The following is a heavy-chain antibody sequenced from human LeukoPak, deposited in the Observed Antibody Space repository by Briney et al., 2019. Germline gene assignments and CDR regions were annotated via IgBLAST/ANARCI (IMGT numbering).Heavy chain of an antibody. CDR1: GGTFSSYA. J-gene: IGHJ4*02. Sequence: SVKVSCKASGGTFSSYAISWVRQAPGQGLEWMGGIIPIFGTANYAQKFQGRVTITADKSTSTAYMELSSLRSEDTAVYYCARDNDSSGYYPSYFDYWGQGTLVTVSS. CDR3: ARDNDSSGYYPSYFDY. V-gene: IGHV1-69*06. CDR2: IIPIFGTA. D-gene: IGHD3-22*01.